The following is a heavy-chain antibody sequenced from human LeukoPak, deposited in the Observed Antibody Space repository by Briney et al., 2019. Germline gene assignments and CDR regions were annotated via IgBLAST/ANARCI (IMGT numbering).Heavy chain of an antibody. V-gene: IGHV3-23*01. J-gene: IGHJ4*02. D-gene: IGHD6-13*01. CDR1: GLAFSRND. CDR2: IGGSGTRT. Sequence: PGGSLRLSCAASGLAFSRNDMSWVRQAPGKGLEWVSSIGGSGTRTYYADSVKGRFTISRDNAKNSLYLQMNSLRAEDTAVYYCARDSRDSSVDYWGQGTLVTVSS. CDR3: ARDSRDSSVDY.